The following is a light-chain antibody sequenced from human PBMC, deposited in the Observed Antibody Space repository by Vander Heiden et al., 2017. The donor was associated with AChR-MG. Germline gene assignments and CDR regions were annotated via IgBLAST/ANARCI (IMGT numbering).Light chain of an antibody. J-gene: IGKJ4*01. CDR1: QGIATS. V-gene: IGKV1-8*01. CDR3: QQDDDYPLT. CDR2: AAS. Sequence: AIRMTQSPSSISASTGDSVTITCRASQGIATSLAWYQQKPGKAPNLLIYAASALQTGVPSRFSDSGFGTGFTLTINSLQSEDFATYFCQQDDDYPLTFGGGTKVEI.